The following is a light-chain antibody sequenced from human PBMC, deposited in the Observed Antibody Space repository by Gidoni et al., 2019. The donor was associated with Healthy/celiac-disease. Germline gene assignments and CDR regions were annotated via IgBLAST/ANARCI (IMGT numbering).Light chain of an antibody. V-gene: IGKV4-1*01. CDR2: WTS. Sequence: DIVMTQSPDSLAVSLGERATINCKSSQSVLYSSNNKNYLAWYQQKQGQPPKLLFYWTSARASGVPDRFSGSGSGTDFTLTISSLQAEDVAVYYCQQYYSTPRTFGRGTKVEIK. CDR1: QSVLYSSNNKNY. J-gene: IGKJ1*01. CDR3: QQYYSTPRT.